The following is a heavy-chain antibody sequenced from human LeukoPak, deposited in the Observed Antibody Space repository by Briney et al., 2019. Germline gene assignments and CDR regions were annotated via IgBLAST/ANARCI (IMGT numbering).Heavy chain of an antibody. J-gene: IGHJ4*02. CDR3: ADYRGSGWYYFDY. Sequence: PGGSLRLSCAASGFTFSSYAMSWVPQAPGKGLEWVSAISGSGGSTYYADSVKGRFTISRDNSKNTLYLQMNSLRAEDTAVYYCADYRGSGWYYFDYWGQGTLVTVSS. V-gene: IGHV3-23*01. CDR2: ISGSGGST. CDR1: GFTFSSYA. D-gene: IGHD6-19*01.